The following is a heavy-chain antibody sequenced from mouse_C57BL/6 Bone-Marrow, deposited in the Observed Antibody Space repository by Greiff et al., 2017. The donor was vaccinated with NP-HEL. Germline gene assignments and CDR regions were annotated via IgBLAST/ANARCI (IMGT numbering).Heavy chain of an antibody. V-gene: IGHV1-66*01. D-gene: IGHD2-4*01. CDR2: IYPGSGNT. J-gene: IGHJ2*01. CDR3: LYDYEGGFDY. Sequence: VQLQQSGPELVKPGASVKISCKASGYSFTSYYIHWVKQRPGQGLEWIGWIYPGSGNTKYNEKFKGKATLTADTSSSTAYMQLSSLTSEDSAVYYCLYDYEGGFDYWGQGTTLTVSS. CDR1: GYSFTSYY.